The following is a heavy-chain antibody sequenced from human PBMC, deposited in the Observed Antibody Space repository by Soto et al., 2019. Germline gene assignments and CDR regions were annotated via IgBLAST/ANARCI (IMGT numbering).Heavy chain of an antibody. CDR2: ISSSSSTI. Sequence: PGGSLRLSCAASGFTFSSYSMNWVRQAPGKGLEWVSYISSSSSTIYYADSVKGRFTISRDNAKNSLYLQMNSLRDEDTAVYYCARGGQWLDEIYYFDYWGQGTLVTVSS. CDR3: ARGGQWLDEIYYFDY. CDR1: GFTFSSYS. D-gene: IGHD6-19*01. V-gene: IGHV3-48*02. J-gene: IGHJ4*02.